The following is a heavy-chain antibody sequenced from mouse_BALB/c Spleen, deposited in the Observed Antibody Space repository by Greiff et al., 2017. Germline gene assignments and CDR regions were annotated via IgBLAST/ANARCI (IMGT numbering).Heavy chain of an antibody. CDR1: GDSITSGY. CDR3: ARCGITTATWFAY. V-gene: IGHV3-8*02. Sequence: EVKLQESGPSLVKPSQTLSLTCSVTGDSITSGYWNWIRKFPGNKLEYMGYISYSGSTYYNPSLKSRISITRDTSKNQYYLQLNSVTTEDTATYYCARCGITTATWFAYWGQGTLVTVSA. CDR2: ISYSGST. D-gene: IGHD1-2*01. J-gene: IGHJ3*01.